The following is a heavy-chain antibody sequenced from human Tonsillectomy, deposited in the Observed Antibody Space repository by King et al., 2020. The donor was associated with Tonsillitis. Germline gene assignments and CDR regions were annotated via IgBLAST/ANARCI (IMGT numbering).Heavy chain of an antibody. Sequence: VQLQESGPGLVQPSQTLSPTCSVSGGSVSSGAYHWSWIRQYPGKGLEWTGYIYYNGSTYSNPSLRSRVIMSLDTSRNHFSLKLGSGPAADTAVYYCAREASGSPRGDWFDLWGQGTLVTVSS. J-gene: IGHJ5*02. V-gene: IGHV4-31*03. CDR1: GGSVSSGAYH. CDR2: IYYNGST. D-gene: IGHD3-10*01. CDR3: AREASGSPRGDWFDL.